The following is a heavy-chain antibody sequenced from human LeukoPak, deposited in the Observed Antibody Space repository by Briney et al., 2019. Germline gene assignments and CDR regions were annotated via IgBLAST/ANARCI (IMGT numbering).Heavy chain of an antibody. D-gene: IGHD3-16*01. J-gene: IGHJ3*02. CDR1: GGSISSSSNY. CDR2: IYYTGSM. V-gene: IGHV4-39*07. Sequence: SETLSLTCTVSGGSISSSSNYWGWIRQPPGKGLEWIGSIYYTGSMYYNPSLKSRVTISVDTAKNQFSLKLSSVTAADTAVYYCARDLWGIIGAFDIWGQGTMVTVSP. CDR3: ARDLWGIIGAFDI.